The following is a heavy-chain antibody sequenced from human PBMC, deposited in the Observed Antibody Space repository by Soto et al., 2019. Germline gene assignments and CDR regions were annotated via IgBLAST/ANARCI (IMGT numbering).Heavy chain of an antibody. CDR3: ARDNKVVVVAATHPWWFDP. CDR1: GGSFSGYY. CDR2: INHSGST. Sequence: QVQLQQWGAGLLKPSETLSLTCAVYGGSFSGYYWSWIRQPPGKGLEWIGEINHSGSTNYNPSLKRRVTISVDTSKNQFSLKLSSVTAADTAVYYCARDNKVVVVAATHPWWFDPWGQGTLVTVSS. V-gene: IGHV4-34*01. J-gene: IGHJ5*02. D-gene: IGHD2-15*01.